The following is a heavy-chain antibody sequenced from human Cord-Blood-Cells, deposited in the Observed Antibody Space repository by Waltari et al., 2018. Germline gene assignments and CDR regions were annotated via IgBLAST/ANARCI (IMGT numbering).Heavy chain of an antibody. V-gene: IGHV1-2*06. CDR3: ARRPALAWYFDL. Sequence: QVQLVQSGAEVKKPGASVKVSCKASGYTFTGYYMHWVRQAPGQGLEWMGRINPNGGGTNYAQKFKGRVTMTRDTSISTAYMELSRLRSDDTAVYYCARRPALAWYFDLWGRGTLVTVSS. J-gene: IGHJ2*01. CDR2: INPNGGGT. CDR1: GYTFTGYY.